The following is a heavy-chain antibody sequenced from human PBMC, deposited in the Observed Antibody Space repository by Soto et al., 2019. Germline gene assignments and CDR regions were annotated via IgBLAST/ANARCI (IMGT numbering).Heavy chain of an antibody. CDR3: ARVPTNYYGSGTRFDP. J-gene: IGHJ5*02. CDR1: GGFISSDY. Sequence: SETLSLTCTVSGGFISSDYWSWIRQPPGKGLEWIGYIYYSGSTNYNPSLKSRVTISVDTSKNQFSLKLSSVTAADTAVYYCARVPTNYYGSGTRFDPWGQGTLVTVSS. D-gene: IGHD3-10*01. V-gene: IGHV4-59*01. CDR2: IYYSGST.